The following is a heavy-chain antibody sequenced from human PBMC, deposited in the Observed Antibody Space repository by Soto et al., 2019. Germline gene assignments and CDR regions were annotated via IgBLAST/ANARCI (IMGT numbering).Heavy chain of an antibody. D-gene: IGHD3-22*01. J-gene: IGHJ3*02. V-gene: IGHV4-39*01. CDR1: GGSIISSSYY. Sequence: PSETLSLTCTVSGGSIISSSYYWGWIRQPPGKGLEWIGSIYYSGSTYYNPSLKSRVTISVDTSKNQFSLKLSSVTAADTAVYYCASGGYYDSSGYLRNGQDAFDIWGQGTMVTVSS. CDR3: ASGGYYDSSGYLRNGQDAFDI. CDR2: IYYSGST.